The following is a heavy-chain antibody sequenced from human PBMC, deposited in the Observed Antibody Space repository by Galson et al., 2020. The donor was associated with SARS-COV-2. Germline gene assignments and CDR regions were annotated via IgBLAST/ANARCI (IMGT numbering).Heavy chain of an antibody. J-gene: IGHJ4*02. CDR1: GLTFSSYE. D-gene: IGHD6-19*01. Sequence: GESLKISCAASGLTFSSYEMNWVRQAPGKGLEWISYINSRGSPIYYADSVKGRFTISRDNAKNSLYLQMNSLRAEDTAVYYCARVSGWPKRNFDYWGQGTLVTVSS. V-gene: IGHV3-48*03. CDR2: INSRGSPI. CDR3: ARVSGWPKRNFDY.